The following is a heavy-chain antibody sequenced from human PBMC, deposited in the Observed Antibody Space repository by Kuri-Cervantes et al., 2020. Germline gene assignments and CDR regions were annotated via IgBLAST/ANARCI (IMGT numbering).Heavy chain of an antibody. Sequence: GGSLRLSCAASGFTFSSYAMSWVRQAPGKGLEWVSAISGSGGSTCYADSVKGRFTISRDNSKNTLYLQMNSLRAEDTAVYYCARESQYYDILTGYYLDYWGQGTLVTVSS. J-gene: IGHJ4*02. CDR2: ISGSGGST. CDR1: GFTFSSYA. D-gene: IGHD3-9*01. CDR3: ARESQYYDILTGYYLDY. V-gene: IGHV3-23*01.